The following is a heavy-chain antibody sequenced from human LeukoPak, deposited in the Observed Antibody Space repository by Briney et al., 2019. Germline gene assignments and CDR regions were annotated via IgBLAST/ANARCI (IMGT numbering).Heavy chain of an antibody. J-gene: IGHJ3*02. V-gene: IGHV4-34*01. Sequence: SETLSLTCAVYGGSFSGYYWSWIRQPPGKGLEWIGEINHSGSTYYNPSLKSRVIISVDTSKNQFSLKLSSVTAADTAVYYCARAYYYASSAFDIWGQGTMVTVSS. CDR3: ARAYYYASSAFDI. CDR1: GGSFSGYY. D-gene: IGHD3-22*01. CDR2: INHSGST.